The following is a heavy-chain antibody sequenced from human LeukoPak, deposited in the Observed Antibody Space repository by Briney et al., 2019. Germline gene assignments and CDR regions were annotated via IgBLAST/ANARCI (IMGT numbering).Heavy chain of an antibody. Sequence: PGGSLRLSCAASGFAFSSYAMGWVRQAPGKGLEWVSAISGSGGSTYYADSVKGRFTISRDNSKNTLYLQMNSLRAEDTAVYYCAKRALLGFGELYYFDYWGPGTLVTVSS. J-gene: IGHJ4*02. CDR3: AKRALLGFGELYYFDY. CDR1: GFAFSSYA. D-gene: IGHD3-10*01. CDR2: ISGSGGST. V-gene: IGHV3-23*01.